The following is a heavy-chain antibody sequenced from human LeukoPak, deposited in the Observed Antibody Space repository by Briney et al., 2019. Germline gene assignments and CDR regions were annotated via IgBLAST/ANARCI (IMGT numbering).Heavy chain of an antibody. CDR2: IKQDGSEK. V-gene: IGHV3-7*01. CDR3: ARGRMTALLPAFFDY. Sequence: GGSLRLPCAASGFTFSSYWMSWVRQAPGKGLEWVANIKQDGSEKYYVDSVKGRFTISRDNAKNSLYLQMNSLRAEDTAVYYCARGRMTALLPAFFDYWGQGTLVTVSS. D-gene: IGHD2-21*02. CDR1: GFTFSSYW. J-gene: IGHJ4*02.